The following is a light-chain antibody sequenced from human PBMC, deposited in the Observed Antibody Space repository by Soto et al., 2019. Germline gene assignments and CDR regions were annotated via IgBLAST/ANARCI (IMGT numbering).Light chain of an antibody. CDR2: DAS. CDR1: QSIRSW. CDR3: QQYNTYWT. V-gene: IGKV1-5*01. J-gene: IGKJ1*01. Sequence: DIQMTQSPSTLSASVGDRVTITCRASQSIRSWLAWYQQKPGKATNLLIFDASTLETGVPSRFSGSGSGTEFTLTISSLQPDDFATYYCQQYNTYWTFGQGTKVEIK.